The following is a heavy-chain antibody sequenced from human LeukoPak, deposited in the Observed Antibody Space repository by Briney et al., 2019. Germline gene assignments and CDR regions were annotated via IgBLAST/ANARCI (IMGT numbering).Heavy chain of an antibody. Sequence: SETLSLTCAVSGYSISSGSYWGWLRQPPGKGLEWIGSIHHSGSTYYNPSLKSRVTISVDTSKNQFSLKLSSVTAADTAVYYCARLGWYYDSSGPYDYWGQGTLVTVSS. CDR2: IHHSGST. CDR1: GYSISSGSY. J-gene: IGHJ4*02. V-gene: IGHV4-38-2*01. D-gene: IGHD3-22*01. CDR3: ARLGWYYDSSGPYDY.